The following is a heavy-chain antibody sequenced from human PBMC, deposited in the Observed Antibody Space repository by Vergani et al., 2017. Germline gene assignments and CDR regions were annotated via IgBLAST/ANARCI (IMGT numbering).Heavy chain of an antibody. CDR3: ARLYYYDSSGYYSFWFDP. CDR1: GYSISSGYY. Sequence: QVQLQESGPGLVKPSETLSLTCAVSGYSISSGYYWGWIRQPPGKGLEWIGSIYHSGSTYYNPSLKSRVTISVDTSKNQFSLNLSSVTAADTAVYYCARLYYYDSSGYYSFWFDPWGQGTLVTVSS. V-gene: IGHV4-38-2*01. J-gene: IGHJ5*02. CDR2: IYHSGST. D-gene: IGHD3-22*01.